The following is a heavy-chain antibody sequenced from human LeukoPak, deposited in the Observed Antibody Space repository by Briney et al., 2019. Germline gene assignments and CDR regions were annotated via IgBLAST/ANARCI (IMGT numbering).Heavy chain of an antibody. V-gene: IGHV5-51*01. CDR1: GYTFNTYW. CDR2: INPSDSDT. J-gene: IGHJ4*02. CDR3: ARAAGIGSSWYYFDY. Sequence: GESLKISCKGSGYTFNTYWIGWVRQMPGKGLEWMGIINPSDSDTRYSPSFQGQVTISADKSISTAYLQWSSLKASDTAMYYCARAAGIGSSWYYFDYWGQGTLVTVSS. D-gene: IGHD6-13*01.